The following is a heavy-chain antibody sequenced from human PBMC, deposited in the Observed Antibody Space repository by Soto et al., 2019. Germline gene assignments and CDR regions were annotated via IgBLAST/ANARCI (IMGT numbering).Heavy chain of an antibody. CDR1: GGTFSSYS. V-gene: IGHV1-69*01. CDR3: ARDGGRHSGGIDY. D-gene: IGHD1-26*01. J-gene: IGHJ4*02. CDR2: IIPIFGTA. Sequence: QVQLVQSGAEVKKPGSSVKVSCKASGGTFSSYSINWVRQAPGQGLEWMGEIIPIFGTANYAQKFQGRVTITADESTSTAYMELSSLRYADTAVYYCARDGGRHSGGIDYWGQGTLVTVSS.